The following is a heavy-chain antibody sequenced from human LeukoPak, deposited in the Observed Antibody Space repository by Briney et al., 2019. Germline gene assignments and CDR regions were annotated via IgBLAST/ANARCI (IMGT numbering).Heavy chain of an antibody. CDR2: IYHSGST. V-gene: IGHV4-34*01. D-gene: IGHD1-26*01. CDR1: GGSFSGYY. Sequence: SETLSLTCAVYGGSFSGYYWSWIRQPPGKGLEWIGEIYHSGSTNYNPSLKSRVTISVDTSKNQFSLKLSSVTAADTAVYYCARGYSGSYFDYWGQGTLVTVSS. J-gene: IGHJ4*02. CDR3: ARGYSGSYFDY.